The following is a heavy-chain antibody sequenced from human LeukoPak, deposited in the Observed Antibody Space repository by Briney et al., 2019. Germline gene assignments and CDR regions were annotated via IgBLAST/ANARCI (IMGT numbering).Heavy chain of an antibody. J-gene: IGHJ4*02. D-gene: IGHD3-10*01. V-gene: IGHV4-59*01. CDR3: ARDKRSYYGSGSYNY. CDR2: IYYSGST. CDR1: GGSISNSY. Sequence: SETLSLTCTVSGGSISNSYWSWIRQPPGKGLEWIGYIYYSGSTNYNPSLKSRVTISVDTSKNQFSLKLSSVTAADTAVYYCARDKRSYYGSGSYNYWGQGTLVTVSS.